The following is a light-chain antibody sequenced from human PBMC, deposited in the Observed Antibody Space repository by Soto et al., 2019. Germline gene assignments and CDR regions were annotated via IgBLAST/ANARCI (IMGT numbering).Light chain of an antibody. J-gene: IGLJ1*01. Sequence: QSVLAQPASVSGSPGQSIAISCTGASSDVGGYNYVSWYQQHPGKAPKVMIYDVNNRPSGVSDRFSGSKSGNTASLTISGLQADDEADYYCSSYTSGSLYDFGTGTKVTVL. CDR3: SSYTSGSLYD. CDR1: SSDVGGYNY. V-gene: IGLV2-14*03. CDR2: DVN.